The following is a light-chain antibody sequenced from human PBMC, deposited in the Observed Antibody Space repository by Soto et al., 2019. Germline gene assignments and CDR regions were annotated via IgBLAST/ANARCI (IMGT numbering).Light chain of an antibody. V-gene: IGKV1-5*03. J-gene: IGKJ1*01. CDR3: QQYNSYSET. Sequence: IKLTQSPPTLSASVGDRVTITCRASQSISTWLAWYQQKSGKAPKLLIYEAPSLGSGVPSRFSGSGSGTEFTLTISSLQPDDFATYYCQQYNSYSETSGQGATV. CDR2: EAP. CDR1: QSISTW.